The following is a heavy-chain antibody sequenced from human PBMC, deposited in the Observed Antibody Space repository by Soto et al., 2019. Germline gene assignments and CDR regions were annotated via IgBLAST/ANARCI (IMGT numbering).Heavy chain of an antibody. CDR1: GFTFNSYS. J-gene: IGHJ6*02. Sequence: EVQLVEAGGGLVQPGGSLRLSCAASGFTFNSYSMNWVRQAPGKGLEWVSYISSSSSTIYYADSVKGRFTISRDNAKNSLYLQMNSLRDEDTAVYYCATTGGCLSCYYYGMDVWGQGTTVTVSS. V-gene: IGHV3-48*02. D-gene: IGHD2-15*01. CDR3: ATTGGCLSCYYYGMDV. CDR2: ISSSSSTI.